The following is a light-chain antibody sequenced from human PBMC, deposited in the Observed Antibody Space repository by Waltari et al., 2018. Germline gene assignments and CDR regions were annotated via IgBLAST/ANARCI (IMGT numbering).Light chain of an antibody. V-gene: IGLV2-14*03. CDR1: NSEVGDYDY. J-gene: IGLJ1*01. Sequence: QSALTQPAPVSASPGQSITSSCTGANSEVGDYDYVSWYQQYPGKAPKLIIYDVTQRPSGISNRFSGSKSGNTASLTISGLQTEDEAYYHCGSYTARSTYVFGTGTKVTVL. CDR2: DVT. CDR3: GSYTARSTYV.